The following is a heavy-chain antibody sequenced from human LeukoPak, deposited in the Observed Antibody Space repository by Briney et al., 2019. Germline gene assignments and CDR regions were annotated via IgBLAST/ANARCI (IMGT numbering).Heavy chain of an antibody. V-gene: IGHV1-18*04. CDR3: ARAPRGYSYGYLDF. D-gene: IGHD5-18*01. Sequence: ASVKGSCKASGYTFTSYGISWVRQAPGQGLEWMGWISGYNGNTNYAQKVQGRVNMTTDISTSTAYMELRSLRSDDTAVYYCARAPRGYSYGYLDFWGQGSLVTVSS. CDR1: GYTFTSYG. CDR2: ISGYNGNT. J-gene: IGHJ4*02.